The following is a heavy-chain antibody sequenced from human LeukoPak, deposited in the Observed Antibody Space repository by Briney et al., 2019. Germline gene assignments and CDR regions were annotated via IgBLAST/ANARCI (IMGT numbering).Heavy chain of an antibody. CDR3: ARSSYGGYYDSSGYYGY. CDR2: XXXSGXT. Sequence: PSETLSLTCTVSGGSISSYYWXXXXXXXXXXXXXXXYXXXSGXTNYNPSLKSRVXXSVDTSKNQFSLKLSSVTAADTAVYYCARSSYGGYYDSSGYYGYWGQGTLVTVSS. CDR1: GGSISSYY. D-gene: IGHD3-22*01. V-gene: IGHV4-59*08. J-gene: IGHJ4*02.